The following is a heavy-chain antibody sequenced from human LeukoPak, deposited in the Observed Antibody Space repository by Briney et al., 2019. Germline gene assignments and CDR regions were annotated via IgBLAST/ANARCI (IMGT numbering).Heavy chain of an antibody. J-gene: IGHJ4*02. Sequence: SETLSLTCTVSGGSISRYYWSWIRQPPGKGLEWIGYIYYSGSTNYNPSLKSRVTISVDTSKNQFSLKLSSVTAADTAVYYCARSDYLAVDYWGQGTLVTVSS. CDR3: ARSDYLAVDY. CDR2: IYYSGST. V-gene: IGHV4-59*08. D-gene: IGHD4-11*01. CDR1: GGSISRYY.